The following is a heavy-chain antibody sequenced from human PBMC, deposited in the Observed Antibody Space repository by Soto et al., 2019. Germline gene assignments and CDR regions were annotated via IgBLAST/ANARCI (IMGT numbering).Heavy chain of an antibody. D-gene: IGHD3-3*01. V-gene: IGHV4-39*01. CDR1: GGSIGSSSYY. CDR3: ARDRITIFGVVPWTFDY. CDR2: IYYSGST. Sequence: SETLSLTCTVSGGSIGSSSYYWGWIRQPPGKGLEWIGSIYYSGSTYYNPSLKSRVTISVDTSKNQFSLKLSSVTAADTAVYYCARDRITIFGVVPWTFDYWGQGTLVTVSS. J-gene: IGHJ4*02.